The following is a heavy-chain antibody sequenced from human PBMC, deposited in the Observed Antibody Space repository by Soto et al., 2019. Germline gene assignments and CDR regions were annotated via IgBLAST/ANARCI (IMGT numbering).Heavy chain of an antibody. V-gene: IGHV4-39*01. D-gene: IGHD6-13*01. CDR1: GGSISSSSYY. J-gene: IGHJ6*02. Sequence: QLQLQESGPGLVKPSETLSLTCTVSGGSISSSSYYWGWIRQPPGKGLEWIGSIYYSGSTYYNPSLKSRVTISVDTSKNQFSLKLSSVTAADTAVYYCASQQLVHYYDGMDVWGQGTTVTVSS. CDR3: ASQQLVHYYDGMDV. CDR2: IYYSGST.